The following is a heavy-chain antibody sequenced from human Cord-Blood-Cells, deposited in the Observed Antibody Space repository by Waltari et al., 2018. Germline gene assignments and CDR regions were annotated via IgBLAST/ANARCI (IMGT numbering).Heavy chain of an antibody. J-gene: IGHJ4*02. CDR2: MNPNSGNT. V-gene: IGHV1-8*03. CDR3: ATSSI. CDR1: GYTFTTYD. Sequence: QVQLVPSGAEVKKAGGSPTSSRTASGYTFTTYDINWVRQATGKGLEWMGWMNPNSGNTGYAQKFQGRVTITRNTAISTAYMELSSLRSEDTAVYYCATSSIWGQGTLVTVSS.